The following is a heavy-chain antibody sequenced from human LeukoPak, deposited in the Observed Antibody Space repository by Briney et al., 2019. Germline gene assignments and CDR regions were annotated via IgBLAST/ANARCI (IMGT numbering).Heavy chain of an antibody. CDR2: ISYDGSNK. J-gene: IGHJ6*03. V-gene: IGHV3-30*04. CDR3: ARGSSYSSGWYVNYYYYMDV. CDR1: GFTFSSYA. Sequence: GGSLRLSCAASGFTFSSYAMHWVRQAPGKGLEWVAVISYDGSNKYYADSVKGRFTISRDNSKNTLYLQMNSLRAEDTAVYYCARGSSYSSGWYVNYYYYMDVWGKGTTVTVSS. D-gene: IGHD6-19*01.